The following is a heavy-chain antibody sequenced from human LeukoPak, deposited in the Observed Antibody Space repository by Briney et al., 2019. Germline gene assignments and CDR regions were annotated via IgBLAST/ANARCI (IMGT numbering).Heavy chain of an antibody. CDR1: GFTVSSNS. V-gene: IGHV3-48*01. CDR3: AKDRDVDTAMVFDY. J-gene: IGHJ4*02. CDR2: ISTGSSTI. Sequence: GGSLRLSCTVSGFTVSSNSMNWVRRAPGKGLEWVSHISTGSSTIYYADSVKGRFTISRDNAKNSLYLQMNSLRAEDTAVYYCAKDRDVDTAMVFDYWGQGTLVTVSS. D-gene: IGHD5-18*01.